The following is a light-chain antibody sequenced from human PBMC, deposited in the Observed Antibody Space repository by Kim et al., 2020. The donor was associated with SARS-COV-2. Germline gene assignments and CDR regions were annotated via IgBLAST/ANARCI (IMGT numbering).Light chain of an antibody. CDR3: SALDSSLSAWV. V-gene: IGLV10-54*02. Sequence: QTATLTCTGNSNVVGNQGAAWLQQHQGHPPKLLSYRNNNRPSGISERFSASRSGNTASLTITGLQPEDEADYYCSALDSSLSAWVFGGGTQLTVL. J-gene: IGLJ3*02. CDR1: SNVVGNQG. CDR2: RNN.